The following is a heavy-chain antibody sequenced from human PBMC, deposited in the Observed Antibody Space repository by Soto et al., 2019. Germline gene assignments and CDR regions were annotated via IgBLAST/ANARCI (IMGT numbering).Heavy chain of an antibody. CDR2: IYYSGST. V-gene: IGHV4-59*08. Sequence: SETLSLTCTVSGGSISSYCWSWIRQPPGKGLEWIGYIYYSGSTNYNPSLKSRVTISVDTSKNQFSLKLSSVTAADTAVYYCARVSGPPVAFDIWGQGTMVTVSS. CDR1: GGSISSYC. J-gene: IGHJ3*02. D-gene: IGHD2-15*01. CDR3: ARVSGPPVAFDI.